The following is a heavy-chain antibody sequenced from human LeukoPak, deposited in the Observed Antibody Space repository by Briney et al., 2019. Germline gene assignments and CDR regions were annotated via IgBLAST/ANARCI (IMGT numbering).Heavy chain of an antibody. CDR3: ARFASSSDSSGYFDYYGMDV. CDR2: ISSSGSTI. CDR1: GFTFSDYY. D-gene: IGHD3-22*01. V-gene: IGHV3-11*01. J-gene: IGHJ6*02. Sequence: GGSLRLSCAASGFTFSDYYMSWIRQAPGKGLEWVSYISSSGSTIYYADSVKGRFTISRDNAKNSLYLQMNSLRAEDTAVYYCARFASSSDSSGYFDYYGMDVWGQGTTVTVSS.